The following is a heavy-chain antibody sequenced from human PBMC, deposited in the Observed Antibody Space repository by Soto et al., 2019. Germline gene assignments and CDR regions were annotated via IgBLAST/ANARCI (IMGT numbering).Heavy chain of an antibody. CDR3: ASLTMVRGGYVDY. Sequence: QVQLQESGPGLVKPSQTLSLTCTVTGGSISSGGYYWSWIRQHPGKGLEWIGYIYYSGSTYYNPSLKSRVTISVDTSKNQFSLKLSSVTAADTAVYYCASLTMVRGGYVDYWGQGTLVTVSS. D-gene: IGHD3-10*01. CDR1: GGSISSGGYY. J-gene: IGHJ4*02. CDR2: IYYSGST. V-gene: IGHV4-31*03.